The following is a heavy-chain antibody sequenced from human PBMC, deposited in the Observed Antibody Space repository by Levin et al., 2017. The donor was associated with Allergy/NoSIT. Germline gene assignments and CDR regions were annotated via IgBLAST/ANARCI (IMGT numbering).Heavy chain of an antibody. J-gene: IGHJ4*02. CDR2: ISGSGGST. CDR3: AKDLGYCSGGSCYSDY. D-gene: IGHD2-15*01. Sequence: HPGGSLRLSCAASGFTFSSYAMSWVRQAPGKGLEWVSAISGSGGSTYYADSVKGRFTISRDNSKNTLYLQMNSLRAEDTAVYYCAKDLGYCSGGSCYSDYWGQGTLVTVSS. CDR1: GFTFSSYA. V-gene: IGHV3-23*01.